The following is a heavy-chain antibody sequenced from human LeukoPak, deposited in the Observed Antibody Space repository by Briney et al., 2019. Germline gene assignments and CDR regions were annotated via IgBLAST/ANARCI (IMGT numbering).Heavy chain of an antibody. Sequence: GGSLRLSCAASGFTVSSNYMSWVRQAPGKGLEWVSVIYSGGSTYYADSVKGRFTISRDSSKNTLYLQMNSLRAEDTAVYYCARDQGSYYRSRVYWGQGTLVTVSS. D-gene: IGHD3-10*01. V-gene: IGHV3-53*01. CDR2: IYSGGST. CDR1: GFTVSSNY. CDR3: ARDQGSYYRSRVY. J-gene: IGHJ4*02.